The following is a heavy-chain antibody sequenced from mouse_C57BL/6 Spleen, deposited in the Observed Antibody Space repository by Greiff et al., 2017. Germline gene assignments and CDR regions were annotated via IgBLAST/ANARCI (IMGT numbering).Heavy chain of an antibody. CDR2: INPGSGGT. D-gene: IGHD1-1*02. Sequence: QVQLKESGAELVRPGTSVKVSCKASGYAFTNYLIEWVKQRPGQGLEWIGVINPGSGGTNYNERFKGKATLTADKSSSTAYMQLSSLTSEDSAVYFCARSGGLTGAWFAYWGQGTLVTVSA. CDR3: ARSGGLTGAWFAY. V-gene: IGHV1-54*01. J-gene: IGHJ3*01. CDR1: GYAFTNYL.